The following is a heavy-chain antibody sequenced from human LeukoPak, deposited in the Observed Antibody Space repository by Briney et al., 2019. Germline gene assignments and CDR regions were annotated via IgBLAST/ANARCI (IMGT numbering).Heavy chain of an antibody. Sequence: SETLSLTCTVSSGSISSSSYYWGWIRQPPGKGLEWIGSIYYSGSTYYIPSLKSRVTISVDTSKNQLYLKLSSVTAADTAVYYCASLRERSYYARGFDYWGQGTLVTVSS. V-gene: IGHV4-39*01. CDR1: SGSISSSSYY. J-gene: IGHJ4*02. CDR3: ASLRERSYYARGFDY. CDR2: IYYSGST. D-gene: IGHD1-26*01.